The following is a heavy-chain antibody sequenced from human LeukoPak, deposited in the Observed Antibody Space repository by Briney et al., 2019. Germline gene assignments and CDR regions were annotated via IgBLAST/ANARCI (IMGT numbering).Heavy chain of an antibody. D-gene: IGHD3-16*01. J-gene: IGHJ5*02. CDR3: VRDGAGFDP. CDR2: IKQDGSEK. V-gene: IGHV3-7*01. Sequence: PGGSLRLSCAASGFTFSSYWMNWVRQAPGKGLEWVANIKQDGSEKHFVDSVKGRFTISRGNAKNTLYLHMNSLRAEDTAVYYCVRDGAGFDPWGQGTLVTVSS. CDR1: GFTFSSYW.